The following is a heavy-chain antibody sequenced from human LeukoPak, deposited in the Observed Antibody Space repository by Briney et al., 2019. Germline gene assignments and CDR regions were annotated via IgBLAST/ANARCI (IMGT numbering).Heavy chain of an antibody. J-gene: IGHJ4*02. D-gene: IGHD5-24*01. CDR3: ARELLGHGYNSGDFDY. CDR2: IKQDGNEK. CDR1: GFTFSSYW. Sequence: GGSLRLSCAASGFTFSSYWMNWARQAPGKGLEWVANIKQDGNEKYYVDSVKGRFTISRDNAKNSLYLQMNSLRAEDTAVYYCARELLGHGYNSGDFDYWGQGTLVTVSS. V-gene: IGHV3-7*01.